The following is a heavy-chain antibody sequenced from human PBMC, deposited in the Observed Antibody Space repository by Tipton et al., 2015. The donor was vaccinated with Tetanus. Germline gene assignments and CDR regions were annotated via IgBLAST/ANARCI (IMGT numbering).Heavy chain of an antibody. CDR1: GFTFDDYT. Sequence: SLRLSCAASGFTFDDYTMHWVRQAPGKGLEWVSLISWDGGSTYYADSVKGRFTISRDNSKNSLYLQMNSLRAEDTAVYYCARDNGRVDYFCYVMDVWGQGTTVTVSS. D-gene: IGHD3-3*01. V-gene: IGHV3-43*01. CDR3: ARDNGRVDYFCYVMDV. CDR2: ISWDGGST. J-gene: IGHJ6*02.